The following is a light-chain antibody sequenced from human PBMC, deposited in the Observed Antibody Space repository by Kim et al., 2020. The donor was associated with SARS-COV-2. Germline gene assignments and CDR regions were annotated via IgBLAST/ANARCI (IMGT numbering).Light chain of an antibody. CDR3: SSSTTSRTIV. J-gene: IGLJ1*01. CDR1: NSDIGAYHY. CDR2: DIT. V-gene: IGLV2-14*01. Sequence: QSALTQPAPVSGSPGQSITISCTGTNSDIGAYHYVCWYQQYPGKVPKLILYDITQRPSGISDRFSGSKSGNTASLTISGLQAEDEADYYCSSSTTSRTIVFGTGTQLTVL.